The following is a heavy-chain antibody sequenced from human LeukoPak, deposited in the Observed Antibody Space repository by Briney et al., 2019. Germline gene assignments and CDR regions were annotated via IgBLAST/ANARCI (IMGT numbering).Heavy chain of an antibody. J-gene: IGHJ4*02. CDR1: RGTFSSYG. D-gene: IGHD3-22*01. CDR3: ARGELGDSSGFSFFDY. V-gene: IGHV1-69*05. Sequence: SVKVSCKAPRGTFSSYGISWVRQAPGQGLEWMGGVIAIFGRVKYGQKFQGRATITTDESTSTAYMELSSLTSEDTGVYYCARGELGDSSGFSFFDYWGQGTLVTVSS. CDR2: VIAIFGRV.